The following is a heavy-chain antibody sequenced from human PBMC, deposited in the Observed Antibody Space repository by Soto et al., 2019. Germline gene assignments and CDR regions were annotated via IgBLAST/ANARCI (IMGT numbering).Heavy chain of an antibody. V-gene: IGHV3-30*18. CDR3: AKEAATVTIYSGIGY. CDR1: GFIFSSYG. D-gene: IGHD4-17*01. Sequence: QVQLVESGGGMVQPGRSLRLSCAASGFIFSSYGMHWVRQAPGKGLEWVAVISYDGSNKNYADSVKGRFTISRDNSKNTLYLQMNSLRAEDTAVYYCAKEAATVTIYSGIGYWGQGTLVTVSS. CDR2: ISYDGSNK. J-gene: IGHJ4*02.